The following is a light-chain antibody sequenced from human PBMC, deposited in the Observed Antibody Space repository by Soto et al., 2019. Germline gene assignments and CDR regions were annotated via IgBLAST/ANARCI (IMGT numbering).Light chain of an antibody. CDR3: AAWYDSLNGVV. CDR1: SSNIGSNT. Sequence: QSVLTQPPSASGTPGQRVTISCSGSSSNIGSNTVNWYQQLPGTAPKLLIYSNNQRPSGVPDRFSGSTSGTSASLAISGLQSNDEADYYCAAWYDSLNGVVFGGGTQLTVL. CDR2: SNN. V-gene: IGLV1-44*01. J-gene: IGLJ2*01.